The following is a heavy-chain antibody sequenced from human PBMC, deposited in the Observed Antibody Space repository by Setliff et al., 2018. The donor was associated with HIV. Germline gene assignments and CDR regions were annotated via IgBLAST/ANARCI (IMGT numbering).Heavy chain of an antibody. CDR1: GDIFRSSA. V-gene: IGHV1-69*10. Sequence: SVKVSCKGSGDIFRSSAISCVRQAPGQGLEWMGGIIPIRGIANTAQKFQGRVTITTDKSTTTVYMALSSLRSEDTAVYYCARNALALSGSTCYAADVYFDYWGQGILVTVSS. CDR2: IIPIRGIA. CDR3: ARNALALSGSTCYAADVYFDY. J-gene: IGHJ4*02. D-gene: IGHD2-15*01.